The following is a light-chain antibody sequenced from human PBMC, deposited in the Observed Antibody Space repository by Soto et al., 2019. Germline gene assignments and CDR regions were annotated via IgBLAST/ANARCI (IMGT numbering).Light chain of an antibody. CDR1: NIDVGGYNY. Sequence: QSVLTQPPPAYGSAGDTVTISSTGTNIDVGGYNYVSWYQQYPGKAPKLIIYEVNERPSGVPDRFSGSKSGNTASLTVSGLQTADEADYYCSSYAGSNWYVFGTGTKVTVL. CDR3: SSYAGSNWYV. J-gene: IGLJ1*01. CDR2: EVN. V-gene: IGLV2-8*01.